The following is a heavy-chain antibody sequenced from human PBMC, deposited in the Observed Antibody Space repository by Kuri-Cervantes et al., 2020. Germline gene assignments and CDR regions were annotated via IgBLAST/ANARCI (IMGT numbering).Heavy chain of an antibody. V-gene: IGHV3-53*01. CDR2: IYSGGST. J-gene: IGHJ6*02. D-gene: IGHD4-17*01. CDR3: ARDHDYGDYLVGYYGMDV. Sequence: GGSLRLSCAASGFSFSSYGMSWVRQAPGKGLEWVSVIYSGGSTYYADSVKGRFTISRDNSKNTLYLQMNSLRAEDTAVYYCARDHDYGDYLVGYYGMDVWGQGTTVTVSS. CDR1: GFSFSSYG.